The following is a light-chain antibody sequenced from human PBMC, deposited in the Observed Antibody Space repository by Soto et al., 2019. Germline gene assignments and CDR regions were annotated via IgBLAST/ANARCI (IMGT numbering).Light chain of an antibody. CDR2: AAS. CDR3: QQLRV. V-gene: IGKV1-9*01. CDR1: QGISSY. Sequence: DLQLTQSPSFLSASVGDRVTITCRASQGISSYLAWYQQKPGKAPKLLIYAASTLQSGVPSRFSGSGSGTEFTLTISSLQPEDFATYYCQQLRVFGGGTKVEIK. J-gene: IGKJ4*01.